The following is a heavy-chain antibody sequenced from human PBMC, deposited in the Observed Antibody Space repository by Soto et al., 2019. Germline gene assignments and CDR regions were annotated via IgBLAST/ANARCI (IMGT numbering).Heavy chain of an antibody. CDR1: GFSLGTSGAG. CDR3: AHRYGGNYYRWYFDS. Sequence: GLTLVRPTQALAVTCTFSGFSLGTSGAGVGWIRQSPGKAPEWLALISWKDEKRYNPGLKSRLTITKDTSKNQVVLTMTDLDPVDTATYFCAHRYGGNYYRWYFDSWGQGTLVTVSS. CDR2: ISWKDEK. V-gene: IGHV2-5*01. J-gene: IGHJ4*02. D-gene: IGHD1-26*01.